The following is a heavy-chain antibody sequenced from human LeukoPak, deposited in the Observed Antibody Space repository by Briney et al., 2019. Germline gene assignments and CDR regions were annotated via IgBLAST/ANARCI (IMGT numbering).Heavy chain of an antibody. CDR3: AADLSNPRMGASYLDS. J-gene: IGHJ4*02. V-gene: IGHV1-58*01. CDR1: GFTSTNFA. CDR2: IIVGSGAT. D-gene: IGHD3-16*01. Sequence: SVKVSCKASGFTSTNFAVQWVRQARGQRLEWIGWIIVGSGATKCAQDFRERVTITRDLSTSTLYMELRSLTSEDTAVYYCAADLSNPRMGASYLDSWGQGTLVTVSS.